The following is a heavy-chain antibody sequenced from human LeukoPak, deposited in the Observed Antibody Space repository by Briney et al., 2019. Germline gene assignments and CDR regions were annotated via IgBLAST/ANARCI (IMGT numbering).Heavy chain of an antibody. J-gene: IGHJ4*02. CDR3: ARESYGLSLNY. Sequence: ASVKVSCKASGYTFTGYYMHWVRQAPGQGLEWMGRINPNSGGTNYAQKFQGRVTMTRDTSISTAYMELSKLRSDDTAVYYCARESYGLSLNYWGQGTLVTVSS. D-gene: IGHD5-18*01. CDR1: GYTFTGYY. CDR2: INPNSGGT. V-gene: IGHV1-2*06.